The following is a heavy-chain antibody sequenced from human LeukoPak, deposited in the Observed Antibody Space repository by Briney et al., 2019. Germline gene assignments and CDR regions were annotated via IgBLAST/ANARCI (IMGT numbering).Heavy chain of an antibody. CDR1: GGSFRGYY. CDR2: INHSGST. J-gene: IGHJ5*02. D-gene: IGHD3-3*01. V-gene: IGHV4-34*01. Sequence: KPSETLSLTCAVYGGSFRGYYWSWIRPPPGEGREWIGEINHSGSTNYNPSLKSRVTISVDTSKNQFSLKLSSVTAADTAVYYCARGPRYYDFWSGYQNWFDPWGQGTLVTVSS. CDR3: ARGPRYYDFWSGYQNWFDP.